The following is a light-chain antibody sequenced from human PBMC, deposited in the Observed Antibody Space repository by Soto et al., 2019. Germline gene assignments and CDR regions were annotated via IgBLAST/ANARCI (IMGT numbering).Light chain of an antibody. CDR2: AAS. J-gene: IGKJ1*01. CDR1: QTISSW. CDR3: QQYKMYSPWT. Sequence: DIQMTQSPSTLSGSVGDRVTITCRASQTISSWLAWYQQKPGKAPKLLIYAASSLQSGVPSRFGGSGSGTEFTLTISSLQPDDFATYYCQQYKMYSPWTFGQGTKVDI. V-gene: IGKV1-5*01.